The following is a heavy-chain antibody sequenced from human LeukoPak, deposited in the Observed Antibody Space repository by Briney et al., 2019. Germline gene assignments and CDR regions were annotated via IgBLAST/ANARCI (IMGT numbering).Heavy chain of an antibody. CDR1: GFTVSNNY. CDR3: ARTHSQGYNYGMDV. D-gene: IGHD5-18*01. V-gene: IGHV3-66*01. J-gene: IGHJ6*02. Sequence: GGSLRLSCAASGFTVSNNYMSWVRQAPGKGLEWVSVLYRDGPTYYADSVKDRFTISRDNSKNTLYLQMGSLRGENMAVYYCARTHSQGYNYGMDVWGQGTTVTVSS. CDR2: LYRDGPT.